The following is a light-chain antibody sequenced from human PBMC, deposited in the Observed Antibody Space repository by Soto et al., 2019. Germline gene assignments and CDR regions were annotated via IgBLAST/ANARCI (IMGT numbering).Light chain of an antibody. CDR3: QQYGGSPRT. V-gene: IGKV3-20*01. Sequence: EFVLTQSPCTLSLSTWERATLSCMASQSVDKYLAWYQQKPGQAPRLLIYGAYTRATGIPDRFSGSGSGTDFTLTISRLEPEDFAVYYCQQYGGSPRTVGQGAKVAIK. J-gene: IGKJ1*01. CDR1: QSVDKY. CDR2: GAY.